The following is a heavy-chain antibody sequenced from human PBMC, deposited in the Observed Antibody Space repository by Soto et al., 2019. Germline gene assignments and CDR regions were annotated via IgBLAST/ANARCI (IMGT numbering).Heavy chain of an antibody. CDR1: GGSISSSSYY. J-gene: IGHJ4*02. Sequence: QLQLQESGPGLVKPSETLSLTCTVSGGSISSSSYYWGWIRQPPGKGLEWIGSIYYGGSTYYNPSLKSRVTISVDTSKNQFSLKLSSVTAADTAVYYCARHPLPYYFDYWGQGTLVTVSS. CDR2: IYYGGST. CDR3: ARHPLPYYFDY. D-gene: IGHD2-15*01. V-gene: IGHV4-39*01.